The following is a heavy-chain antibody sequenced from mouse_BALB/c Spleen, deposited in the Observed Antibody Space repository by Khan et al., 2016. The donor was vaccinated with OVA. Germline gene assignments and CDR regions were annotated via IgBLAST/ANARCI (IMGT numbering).Heavy chain of an antibody. J-gene: IGHJ3*01. V-gene: IGHV5-4*02. CDR2: ISDGGSYT. D-gene: IGHD2-1*01. CDR3: ARGYYGNPFAY. CDR1: GFTFSDYY. Sequence: EVELVESGGGLVKPGGSLKLSCAASGFTFSDYYMYWVRQTPEKRLEWVATISDGGSYTYYPASVKGRFTISRDDAKNNLYLQMSSLKSEDTAMYYCARGYYGNPFAYWGQGTLVTVSA.